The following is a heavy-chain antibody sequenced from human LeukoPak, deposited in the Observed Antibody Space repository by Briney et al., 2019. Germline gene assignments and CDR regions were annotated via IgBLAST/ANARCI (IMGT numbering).Heavy chain of an antibody. V-gene: IGHV4-4*07. D-gene: IGHD4-23*01. J-gene: IGHJ4*02. CDR3: ARERYGGNFVDS. Sequence: SETLSLTCTVSGASISSYFWTWIRQPAGKGLEWIGRIYTSGSTDYNPSLKSRVTMSLDTSRNQFSLKLATVTAADTAFYYCARERYGGNFVDSWGQGTLVTVSS. CDR2: IYTSGST. CDR1: GASISSYF.